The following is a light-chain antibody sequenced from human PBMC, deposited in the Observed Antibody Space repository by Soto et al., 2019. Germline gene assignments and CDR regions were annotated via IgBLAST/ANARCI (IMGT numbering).Light chain of an antibody. CDR1: GSVSSNQ. CDR3: QQFGSSPIT. Sequence: VVCTQSPATLSLSPGERAALSWGASGSVSSNQLAWYPKKPCLEPRTPIYDASSRASGNPERFSGSGSGTGFSLTIGRLETEDSAVYEGQQFGSSPITFRQETRLETK. V-gene: IGKV3D-20*01. J-gene: IGKJ5*01. CDR2: DAS.